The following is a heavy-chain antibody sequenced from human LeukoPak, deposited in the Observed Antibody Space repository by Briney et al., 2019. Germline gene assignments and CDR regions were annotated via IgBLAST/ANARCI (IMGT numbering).Heavy chain of an antibody. CDR3: ARENDSSGYYYFDY. V-gene: IGHV3-33*01. D-gene: IGHD3-22*01. CDR2: IWYDGSNK. CDR1: GFTSSSYG. Sequence: PGRSLRLSCAASGFTSSSYGMHWVRQAPGKGLEWVAVIWYDGSNKYYADSVKGRFTISRDNSKNTLYLQMNSLRAEDTAVYYCARENDSSGYYYFDYWGQGTLVTVSS. J-gene: IGHJ4*02.